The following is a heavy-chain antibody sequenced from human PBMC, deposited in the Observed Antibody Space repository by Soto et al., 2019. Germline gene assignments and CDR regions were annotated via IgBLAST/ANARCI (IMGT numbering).Heavy chain of an antibody. Sequence: SETLSLTCTFSGESVSSSSYYWGWIRQTPGMGLEWIGTIYYTGITYYNPSLKNRVTISIDTSKNQFSLTLKSVTAADTGIYYCASPDSTSWPKFDPWGQGTRVT. CDR2: IYYTGIT. V-gene: IGHV4-39*01. J-gene: IGHJ5*02. CDR3: ASPDSTSWPKFDP. CDR1: GESVSSSSYY. D-gene: IGHD2-2*01.